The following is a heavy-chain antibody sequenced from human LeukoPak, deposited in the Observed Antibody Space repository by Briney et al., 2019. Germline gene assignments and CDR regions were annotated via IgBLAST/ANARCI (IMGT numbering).Heavy chain of an antibody. CDR3: AKGYCSSTSCYDGGDWFDP. CDR2: IRYDGSNK. Sequence: PGGSLRLSCAASGFTFSSYGMHWVRQAPGKGLEWVAFIRYDGSNKYYADSVKGRFTISRDNSKNTLYLQMNSLRAEDTAGYYCAKGYCSSTSCYDGGDWFDPWGQGTLVTVSS. J-gene: IGHJ5*02. V-gene: IGHV3-30*02. D-gene: IGHD2-2*01. CDR1: GFTFSSYG.